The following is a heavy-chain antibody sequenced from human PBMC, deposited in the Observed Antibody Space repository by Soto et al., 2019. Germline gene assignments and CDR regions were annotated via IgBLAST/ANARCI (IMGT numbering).Heavy chain of an antibody. D-gene: IGHD5-18*01. J-gene: IGHJ4*02. CDR1: GGTFSGYA. Sequence: QVQLVQSGAEVKKPGSSVKVSCKASGGTFSGYAISWVRQAPGQGLEWMGGIIPIFGTANYAQKFQGRVTITADESTSTAYMELSSLRSEDTAVYYCARDLGIREMASGDYWGQGTLVTVSS. V-gene: IGHV1-69*12. CDR2: IIPIFGTA. CDR3: ARDLGIREMASGDY.